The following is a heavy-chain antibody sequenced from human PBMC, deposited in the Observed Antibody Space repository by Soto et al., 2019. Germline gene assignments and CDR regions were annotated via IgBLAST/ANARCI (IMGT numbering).Heavy chain of an antibody. J-gene: IGHJ5*01. Sequence: EVRLLESGGDFVQPGGSLRLACTASGFTFDTHAMAWVRQAPGKGLEWVTSISATGFSKYHADSVRDRITISRDNSKNTVYLHMNILRAEDTAVYHCAMVSAFDFWSGHFVSGWFDSWGQGTQVTVSS. D-gene: IGHD3-3*01. CDR1: GFTFDTHA. CDR3: AMVSAFDFWSGHFVSGWFDS. V-gene: IGHV3-23*01. CDR2: ISATGFSK.